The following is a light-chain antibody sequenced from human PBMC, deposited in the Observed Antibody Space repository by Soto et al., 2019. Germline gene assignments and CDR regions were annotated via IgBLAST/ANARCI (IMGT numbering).Light chain of an antibody. J-gene: IGKJ4*01. CDR1: QSVSSN. Sequence: EIVMTQSPATLSVSPGERATLSCMASQSVSSNLAWYQQKPGQAPRLLIYGASTRATGIPARFSGSGSGTEFTLTISSLQSEDFAVYYCQQYNNWPPTTFGGGTKVEIK. CDR3: QQYNNWPPTT. V-gene: IGKV3-15*01. CDR2: GAS.